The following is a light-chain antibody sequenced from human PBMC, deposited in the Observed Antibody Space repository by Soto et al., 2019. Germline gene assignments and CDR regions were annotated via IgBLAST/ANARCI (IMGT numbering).Light chain of an antibody. J-gene: IGKJ5*01. CDR2: VAS. CDR3: QQRYTTTQT. V-gene: IGKV1-39*01. CDR1: QSISRF. Sequence: DIQMTQSPSTLSASVGDRVTITCRASQSISRFLNWYQQKPGKAPNILIYVASSLQGGVPSRFSGSGSGTDFTLTISSLQTEDFATYYCQQRYTTTQTFGQGTRLEIK.